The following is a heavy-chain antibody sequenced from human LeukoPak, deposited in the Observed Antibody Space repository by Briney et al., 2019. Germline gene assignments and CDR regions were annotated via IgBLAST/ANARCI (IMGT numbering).Heavy chain of an antibody. V-gene: IGHV3-53*01. CDR1: GFTVSSNY. CDR3: ARDSSGWYYFDY. Sequence: PGGSLRLSCAASGFTVSSNYMSWVRQAPEKGLEWVSVIYSGGSTYYADSVKGRFTISRDNSKNTLYLQMNSLRAEDTAVYYCARDSSGWYYFDYWGQGTLVTVSS. CDR2: IYSGGST. D-gene: IGHD6-19*01. J-gene: IGHJ4*02.